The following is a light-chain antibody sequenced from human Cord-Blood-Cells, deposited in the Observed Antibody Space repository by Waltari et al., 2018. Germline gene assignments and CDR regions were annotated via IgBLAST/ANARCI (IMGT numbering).Light chain of an antibody. V-gene: IGLV6-57*02. CDR1: SGSIASND. Sequence: NFMLTQPHSVSESPGTTVTISSTVRSGSIASNDMHWYQQRPGSAATTVIYEDNQRHSGVTDRFSGSIDSSSNSASLTISGLKTEDEADYYCQSYDSSNQVFGGGTKLTVL. CDR2: EDN. CDR3: QSYDSSNQV. J-gene: IGLJ3*02.